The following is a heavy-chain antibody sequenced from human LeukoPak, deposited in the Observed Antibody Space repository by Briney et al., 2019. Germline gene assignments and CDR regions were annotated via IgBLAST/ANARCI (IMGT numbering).Heavy chain of an antibody. CDR2: IRGGGET. CDR3: ARDKMAYPPLARYYLGY. CDR1: GFSFSTYA. V-gene: IGHV3-23*01. J-gene: IGHJ4*02. Sequence: GGSLRLSCAASGFSFSTYAMSWVRQAPARGPEWVSSIRGGGETFYADSVKGRFTLSRDDSRNTLYLQMNSLRAEDTAVYYCARDKMAYPPLARYYLGYWGQGTLVTVSS. D-gene: IGHD3-9*01.